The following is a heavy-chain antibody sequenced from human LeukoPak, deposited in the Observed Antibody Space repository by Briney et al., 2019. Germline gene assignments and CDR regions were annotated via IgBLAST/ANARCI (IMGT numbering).Heavy chain of an antibody. V-gene: IGHV4-39*01. D-gene: IGHD3-16*01. CDR2: IYYSGST. J-gene: IGHJ4*02. Sequence: SETLSLTCTVSGGSISSSSYYWGWIRQPPGKGLEWIGSIYYSGSTYYNPSLKSRVTISVDTSKNQFSLKLSSVTAADTAVYYCARVSRGIDKNLDYWGQGTLVTVSS. CDR1: GGSISSSSYY. CDR3: ARVSRGIDKNLDY.